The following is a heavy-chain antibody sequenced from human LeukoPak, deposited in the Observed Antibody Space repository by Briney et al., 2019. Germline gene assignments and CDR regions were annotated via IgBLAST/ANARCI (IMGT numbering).Heavy chain of an antibody. V-gene: IGHV1-2*02. CDR3: ARGPHDGSGWYEF. Sequence: ASVKVSCKASGYTFTGYYIHWVRQAPGQGLEWMGWINPSSGGTNYAQKFQGRVTMTTYTSITTANIELSRLRSEDTAVYYCARGPHDGSGWYEFWGQGTLVTVSS. CDR1: GYTFTGYY. J-gene: IGHJ5*01. CDR2: INPSSGGT. D-gene: IGHD3-22*01.